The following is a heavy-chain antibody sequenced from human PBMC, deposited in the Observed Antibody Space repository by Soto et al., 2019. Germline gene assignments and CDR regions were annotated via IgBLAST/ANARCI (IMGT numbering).Heavy chain of an antibody. CDR1: GYTLTELS. J-gene: IGHJ5*02. Sequence: ASVKVSCKVSGYTLTELSMHWVRQAPGKGLEWMGGFDPEDGETIYAQKFQGRVTMTEDTSTDTAYMELGSLRSEDTAVYYCATDRAYYDSSGYPPGFDPWGQGTLVTVSS. CDR3: ATDRAYYDSSGYPPGFDP. CDR2: FDPEDGET. D-gene: IGHD3-22*01. V-gene: IGHV1-24*01.